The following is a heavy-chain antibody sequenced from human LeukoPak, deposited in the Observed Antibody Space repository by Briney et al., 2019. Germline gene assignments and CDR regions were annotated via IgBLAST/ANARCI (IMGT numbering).Heavy chain of an antibody. CDR1: GYSFTNFW. CDR2: IYPDDSDT. Sequence: GESLKISCKVSGYSFTNFWIGWVRQMPGQGLEWMGIIYPDDSDTRYNPSFQGQVTISADKSINTAYLQWSSLKASDTAMYYCARRPRGDARVIGYSDYWGQGTLVTVSS. V-gene: IGHV5-51*01. D-gene: IGHD2-21*01. CDR3: ARRPRGDARVIGYSDY. J-gene: IGHJ4*02.